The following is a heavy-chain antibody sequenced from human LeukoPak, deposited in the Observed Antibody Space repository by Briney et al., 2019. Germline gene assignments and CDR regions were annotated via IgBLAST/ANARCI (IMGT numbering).Heavy chain of an antibody. J-gene: IGHJ6*02. Sequence: ASVKVSCKASGGTFSSYAISWVRQAPGQGLEWMGRIIPILGIANYAQKFQGRVTITADKSTSTAYMELSSLRSEDTAVYYCASSLVDSSGYYYYYYGMDVWGQGTTVTVSS. D-gene: IGHD3-22*01. V-gene: IGHV1-69*04. CDR2: IIPILGIA. CDR3: ASSLVDSSGYYYYYYGMDV. CDR1: GGTFSSYA.